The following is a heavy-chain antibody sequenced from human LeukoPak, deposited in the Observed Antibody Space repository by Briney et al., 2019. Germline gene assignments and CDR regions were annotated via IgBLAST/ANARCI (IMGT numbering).Heavy chain of an antibody. D-gene: IGHD3-10*01. CDR1: GGSISSYY. J-gene: IGHJ4*02. CDR3: VRITQGTIDY. CDR2: ISYSGST. V-gene: IGHV4-59*01. Sequence: SETLSLTCTVSGGSISSYYWGWIRLPPGKGLEWIGYISYSGSTTYIPPLKSRVTILVDTSKNQFSLKLSSVTAADTAVYYCVRITQGTIDYWGRGTLVTVSS.